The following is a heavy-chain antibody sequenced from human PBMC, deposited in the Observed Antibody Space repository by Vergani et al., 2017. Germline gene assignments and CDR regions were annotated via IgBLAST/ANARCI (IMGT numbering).Heavy chain of an antibody. CDR3: AIYRSSSTSSEYYFDY. Sequence: EVQLVQSGAEVTKPGESLKISCKGSGYSFTRYCIGWVRQMPGKGLGWMGIIYPGDSDTRYRPSFQGQVTISADKSISTAYLQWSSLKASDTAMYYCAIYRSSSTSSEYYFDYWGQGTLVTVSS. D-gene: IGHD2-2*01. J-gene: IGHJ4*02. V-gene: IGHV5-51*01. CDR2: IYPGDSDT. CDR1: GYSFTRYC.